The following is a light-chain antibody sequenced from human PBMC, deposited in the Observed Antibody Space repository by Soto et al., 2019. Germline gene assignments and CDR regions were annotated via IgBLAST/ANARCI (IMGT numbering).Light chain of an antibody. CDR1: SSNIGAGYD. Sequence: QSVLTQPPSVSGAPGQRVTISCTGSSSNIGAGYDVHWYQQLPGTAPKLLIYGNSNRPSGVPDQFSGYKSGTSASLAITGLQAEDEADYYCQSYDSSLSGYVFGTVTKLTVL. V-gene: IGLV1-40*01. J-gene: IGLJ1*01. CDR2: GNS. CDR3: QSYDSSLSGYV.